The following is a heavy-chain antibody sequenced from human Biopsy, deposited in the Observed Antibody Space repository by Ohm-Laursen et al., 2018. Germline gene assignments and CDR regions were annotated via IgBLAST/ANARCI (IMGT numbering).Heavy chain of an antibody. CDR2: INYKTGAT. Sequence: ATVKISCKAPGGTFSNYGVNWMRQAPGQGLEWLGYINYKTGATNYAQKFQGTVTMTRDTSISTAYLALGSLRSADTAIYYCARDPLNGHKHFDYWGQGSLVTVSS. CDR3: ARDPLNGHKHFDY. V-gene: IGHV1-2*02. J-gene: IGHJ4*02. D-gene: IGHD2-21*01. CDR1: GGTFSNYG.